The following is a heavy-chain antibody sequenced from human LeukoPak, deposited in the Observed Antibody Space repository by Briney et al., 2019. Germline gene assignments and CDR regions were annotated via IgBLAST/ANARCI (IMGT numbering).Heavy chain of an antibody. CDR1: GGTFSSYA. CDR3: AREASRGDSYYVY. V-gene: IGHV1-69*04. J-gene: IGHJ4*02. D-gene: IGHD2-21*01. CDR2: IIPILGIA. Sequence: GASVKVSCKASGGTFSSYAISWVRQAPGQGLEWMGRIIPILGIANYAQKFQGRVTMTRNTSISTAYMELSSLRSEDTAVYYCAREASRGDSYYVYWGQGTLVTVSS.